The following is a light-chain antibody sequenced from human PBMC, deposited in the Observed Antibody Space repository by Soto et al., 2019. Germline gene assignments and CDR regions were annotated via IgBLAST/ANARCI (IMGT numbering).Light chain of an antibody. V-gene: IGKV1-9*01. J-gene: IGKJ5*01. Sequence: DIKMTQSPSYMSASVSDRVTITSKASQNINNYLNWYQQKAGKATKLLIYAASTVQSGVPSRFSGSGSGTDFTLTISSLQSEEFATYYCQKLNSYPITVGHGKRLEIK. CDR2: AAS. CDR3: QKLNSYPIT. CDR1: QNINNY.